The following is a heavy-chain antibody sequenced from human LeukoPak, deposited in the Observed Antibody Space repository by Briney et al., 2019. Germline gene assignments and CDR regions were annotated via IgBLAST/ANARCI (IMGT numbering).Heavy chain of an antibody. D-gene: IGHD6-6*01. CDR3: ARSEKYSSSSPLDY. J-gene: IGHJ4*02. CDR1: GFTFSSYS. Sequence: PGGSLRLSCAASGFTFSSYSMNWVRQAPGKGLEWVSSISSSSSYIYYADSVKGRFTISRDNAKSSLYLQMNSLRAEDTAVYYCARSEKYSSSSPLDYWGQGTLVTVSS. V-gene: IGHV3-21*01. CDR2: ISSSSSYI.